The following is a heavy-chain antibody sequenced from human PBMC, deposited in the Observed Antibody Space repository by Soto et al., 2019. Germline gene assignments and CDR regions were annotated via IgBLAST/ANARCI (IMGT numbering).Heavy chain of an antibody. CDR2: IFSSGTT. CDR1: GDSISSGNKY. J-gene: IGHJ6*02. V-gene: IGHV4-30-4*01. Sequence: SETLSLTCTVSGDSISSGNKYWSWIRQPPGKGLEWIGYIFSSGTTYYNPSLKSRLTMSLDASQNQFSLKLNSMTDADTAVYFCARVPSPFDYYYAMDVWGQGTTVT. D-gene: IGHD3-16*01. CDR3: ARVPSPFDYYYAMDV.